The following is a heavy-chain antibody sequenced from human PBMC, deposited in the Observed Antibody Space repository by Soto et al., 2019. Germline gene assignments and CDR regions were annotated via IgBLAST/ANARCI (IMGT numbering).Heavy chain of an antibody. CDR3: AREGGLGTEKHPYGLDV. Sequence: QVQLVQSGGEVKKPGASVRVSCQASGYPFNKIAIHWVRQAPGHGLEWLGRMSGRSGGPNCAPTVRDRITMATDTSNNTAYMELRSLRSDDTAVYYCAREGGLGTEKHPYGLDVWGQGTTVTV. CDR1: GYPFNKIA. D-gene: IGHD1-26*01. CDR2: MSGRSGGP. J-gene: IGHJ6*02. V-gene: IGHV1-18*01.